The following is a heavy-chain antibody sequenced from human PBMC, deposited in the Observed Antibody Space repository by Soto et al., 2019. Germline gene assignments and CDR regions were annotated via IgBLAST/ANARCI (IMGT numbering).Heavy chain of an antibody. J-gene: IGHJ3*02. CDR1: GGSISSYY. V-gene: IGHV4-59*01. CDR2: IFYSGST. D-gene: IGHD3-9*01. Sequence: QVQLQESGPGLVKPSETLSLTCTVSGGSISSYYWSWIRQPPGKGLEWIGYIFYSGSTNYNPSLKSRVTISVDTSKTQSSLKLRSVTAADTAVYYCAGRYASAFDIWGHGTMVTVSS. CDR3: AGRYASAFDI.